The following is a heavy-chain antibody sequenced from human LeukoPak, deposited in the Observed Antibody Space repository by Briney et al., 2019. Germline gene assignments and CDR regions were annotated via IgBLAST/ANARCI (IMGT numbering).Heavy chain of an antibody. Sequence: GGSLRLSCAASGFTVSSNYMSWVRQAPGKGLEWVSVIYSGGSTYYADPVKGRFTISRDNSKSTLYLQMNGLGAEDTAVYYCAWYAYSGGSRQLDYWGQGTLVTASS. CDR2: IYSGGST. V-gene: IGHV3-66*01. D-gene: IGHD4-23*01. CDR1: GFTVSSNY. J-gene: IGHJ4*02. CDR3: AWYAYSGGSRQLDY.